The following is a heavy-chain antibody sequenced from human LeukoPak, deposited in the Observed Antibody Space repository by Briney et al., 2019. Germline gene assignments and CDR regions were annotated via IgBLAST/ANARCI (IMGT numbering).Heavy chain of an antibody. CDR1: GGSISSGGYS. CDR2: IYHSGST. CDR3: ARMVAPAGVGGGHNWFDP. Sequence: SETLSLTCAVSGGSISSGGYSWSWIRQPPGKGLEWIGYIYHSGSTYYNPSLKSRVTISVDRSKNQFSLKLSSVTAADTAVYYCARMVAPAGVGGGHNWFDPWGQGTLVTVSS. D-gene: IGHD2-2*01. V-gene: IGHV4-30-2*01. J-gene: IGHJ5*02.